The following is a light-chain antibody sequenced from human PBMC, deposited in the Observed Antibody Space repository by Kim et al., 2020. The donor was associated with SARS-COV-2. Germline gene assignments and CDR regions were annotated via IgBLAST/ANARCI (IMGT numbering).Light chain of an antibody. CDR1: QSISSY. Sequence: ASVGDRVTITCRASQSISSYLNWYQQKPGKAPKVLIYAASNLQSGVPSRFSGSGSGTDFTLTISSLQPEDFATYYCQHSYSTPFTFGGGTKVDIK. V-gene: IGKV1-39*01. J-gene: IGKJ4*01. CDR2: AAS. CDR3: QHSYSTPFT.